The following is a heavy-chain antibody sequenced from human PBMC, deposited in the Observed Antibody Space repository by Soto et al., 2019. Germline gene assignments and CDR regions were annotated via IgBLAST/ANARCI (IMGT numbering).Heavy chain of an antibody. CDR2: INNDGSRI. Sequence: EVQLVESGGGLVQPGGSLRLSCAASGFSFSSQWMYWVRQSPGKGPVWVSYINNDGSRIGYADSVKGRVTISRDNAKNTLYRQMNSLRVEDTAVYYCVNGIRWGRGSLVTVSS. CDR1: GFSFSSQW. CDR3: VNGIR. V-gene: IGHV3-74*01. J-gene: IGHJ4*02.